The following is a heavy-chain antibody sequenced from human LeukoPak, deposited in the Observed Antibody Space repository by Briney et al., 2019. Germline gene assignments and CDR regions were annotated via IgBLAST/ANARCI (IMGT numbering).Heavy chain of an antibody. J-gene: IGHJ6*03. V-gene: IGHV4-39*07. CDR3: ARAAPYDTSGYYYFDYYYYMDV. CDR2: IYYSGST. D-gene: IGHD3-22*01. Sequence: KPSETLSLTCTVSGGSISSSSYYWGWSRQPPGKGLGWIGRIYYSGSTYYNPSLKSRVTISVDTSKNQFSLKLSSVTAADTAVYYCARAAPYDTSGYYYFDYYYYMDVWGKGTTVTVSS. CDR1: GGSISSSSYY.